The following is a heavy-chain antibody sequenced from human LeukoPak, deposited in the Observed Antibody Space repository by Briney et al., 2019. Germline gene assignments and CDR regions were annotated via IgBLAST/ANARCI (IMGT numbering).Heavy chain of an antibody. D-gene: IGHD2-2*02. J-gene: IGHJ6*03. CDR3: AKDGDCSSTSCYTPYYYYSMDV. Sequence: GRSLRLSCAASGFTFSSYAMNWVRQAPGKGLEWVSGLSGSGDSTHYADSVKGRFTISRDNSKNTLYLQMNSLRAEDTAVYYCAKDGDCSSTSCYTPYYYYSMDVWGKGTTVTVSS. V-gene: IGHV3-23*01. CDR1: GFTFSSYA. CDR2: LSGSGDST.